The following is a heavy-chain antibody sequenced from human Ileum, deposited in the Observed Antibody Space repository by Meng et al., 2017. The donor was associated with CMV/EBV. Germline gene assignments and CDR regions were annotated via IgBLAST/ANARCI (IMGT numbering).Heavy chain of an antibody. J-gene: IGHJ4*02. CDR3: ARLLYSSGYCFDY. CDR1: GFTFSRFA. V-gene: IGHV3-23*01. D-gene: IGHD3-22*01. CDR2: IGASGGNA. Sequence: LSLTCAASGFTFSRFAMSWVRQAPGMGLEWVSSIGASGGNAYYADSVKGRFTISRDNSKNTLYLQMNSLRAEDTAVYYCARLLYSSGYCFDYWGQGTLVTVSS.